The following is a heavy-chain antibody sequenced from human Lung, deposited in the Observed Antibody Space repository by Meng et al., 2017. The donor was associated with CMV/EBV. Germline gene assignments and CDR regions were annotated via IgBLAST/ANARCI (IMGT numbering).Heavy chain of an antibody. CDR2: INAGNGNT. D-gene: IGHD2-2*01. CDR3: ARTGCSSSSCYDY. V-gene: IGHV1-3*01. Sequence: VEVGESGAEVKKPGASVKVSCKASGYSFTTYAMHWVRQAPGQRLEWMGWINAGNGNTKYSEKFQSRVTITRDTAASTAYMELSSLRSEDTAVYYCARTGCSSSSCYDYWGQGTLVTVSS. J-gene: IGHJ4*02. CDR1: GYSFTTYA.